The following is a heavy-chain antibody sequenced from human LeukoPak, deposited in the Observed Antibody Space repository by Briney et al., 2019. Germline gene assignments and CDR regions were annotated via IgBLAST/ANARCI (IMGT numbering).Heavy chain of an antibody. CDR2: INTSTGNP. CDR3: ASGYCSGGSCFDFDY. Sequence: GASVKVSCKASGYTFTSYAMNWVRQAPGQGLEWMGWINTSTGNPTYAQGFTGRFVFSLDTSVSTAYLQISSLKAEDTAVYYCASGYCSGGSCFDFDYWGQGTLVTVSS. V-gene: IGHV7-4-1*02. D-gene: IGHD2-15*01. J-gene: IGHJ4*02. CDR1: GYTFTSYA.